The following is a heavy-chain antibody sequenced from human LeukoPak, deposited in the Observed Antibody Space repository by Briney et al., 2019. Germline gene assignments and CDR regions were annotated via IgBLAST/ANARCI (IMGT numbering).Heavy chain of an antibody. CDR1: GGTFSSYA. CDR3: ARVSLPSEYSGSFDY. J-gene: IGHJ4*02. V-gene: IGHV1-69*13. Sequence: SVKVSCKASGGTFSSYAISWVRQAPGQGLEWMGGVIPIFGTANYAQKFQGRVTITADESTSTAYMELSSLRSEDTAVYYCARVSLPSEYSGSFDYWGQGTLVTVSS. CDR2: VIPIFGTA. D-gene: IGHD1-26*01.